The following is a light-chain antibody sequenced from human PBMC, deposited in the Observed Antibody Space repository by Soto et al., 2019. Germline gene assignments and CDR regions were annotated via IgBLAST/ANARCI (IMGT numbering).Light chain of an antibody. CDR1: QIVSTNY. CDR3: QLYGSSHMYT. Sequence: EIVMTQSPGTLSLSPGQRATLSCRASQIVSTNYLAWYQQKPGQAPRLLIYGASTRATGIPDRFSGSGSGSDFTLTISGLESEDFAVYYGQLYGSSHMYTFGQGTKVDIK. J-gene: IGKJ2*01. CDR2: GAS. V-gene: IGKV3-20*01.